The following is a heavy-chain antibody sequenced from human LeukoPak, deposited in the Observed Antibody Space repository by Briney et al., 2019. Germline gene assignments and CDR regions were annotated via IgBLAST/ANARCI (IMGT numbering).Heavy chain of an antibody. Sequence: GESLRLSCAASGFTVSNNYMTWVRQAPGKGLEWVSVIYSGGRTYYADSVKGRFTISRHISKNTLYLQMNSLRPEDTAVYYCARYYYDAKAFDVWGQGTMVTASS. CDR1: GFTVSNNY. J-gene: IGHJ3*01. CDR2: IYSGGRT. V-gene: IGHV3-53*04. D-gene: IGHD3-22*01. CDR3: ARYYYDAKAFDV.